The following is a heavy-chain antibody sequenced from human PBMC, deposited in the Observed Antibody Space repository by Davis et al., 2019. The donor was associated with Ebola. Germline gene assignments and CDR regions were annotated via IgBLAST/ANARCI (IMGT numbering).Heavy chain of an antibody. CDR3: AKVMGYYYGSGSYYKGYYYYYGMDV. CDR1: GFTFSSYG. Sequence: PGGSLRLSCAASGFTFSSYGMHWVRQAPGKGLEWVAVIWYDGSNKYYADSVKGRFTISRDNSKNTLYLQMNSLRAEDTAVYYCAKVMGYYYGSGSYYKGYYYYYGMDVWGQGTTVTVSS. D-gene: IGHD3-10*01. V-gene: IGHV3-30*02. J-gene: IGHJ6*02. CDR2: IWYDGSNK.